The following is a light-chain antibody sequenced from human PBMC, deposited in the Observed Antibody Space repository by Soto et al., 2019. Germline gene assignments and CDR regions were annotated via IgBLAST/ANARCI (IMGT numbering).Light chain of an antibody. CDR2: AVT. V-gene: IGLV2-14*01. CDR3: SSYTGGATWV. J-gene: IGLJ3*02. CDR1: SSDVGGYNS. Sequence: QSVPTQPASVSGSPGQSITISCTGTSSDVGGYNSVSWYQQHPGKAPKLMIYAVTDRPSGVSNRFSGSKSGNTASLTISGLQTEDEADDYCSSYTGGATWVFGGGTKLTVL.